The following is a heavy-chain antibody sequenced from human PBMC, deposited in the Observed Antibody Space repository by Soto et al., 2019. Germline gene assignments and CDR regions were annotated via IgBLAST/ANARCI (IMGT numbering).Heavy chain of an antibody. D-gene: IGHD2-2*01. CDR2: ISYDGNNK. CDR3: ARGPSSLTRFDY. V-gene: IGHV3-30-3*01. J-gene: IGHJ4*02. Sequence: PGGSLRLSCAASGFTFSSYAMHWVRQAPGKGLEWVAVISYDGNNKYYADSVKGRFPISRDNSKNTLYLQMNSLRAEDTAVYYCARGPSSLTRFDYWGQGTQVTVSS. CDR1: GFTFSSYA.